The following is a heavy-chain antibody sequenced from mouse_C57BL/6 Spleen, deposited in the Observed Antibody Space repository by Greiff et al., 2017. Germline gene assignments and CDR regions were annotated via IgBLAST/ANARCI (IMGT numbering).Heavy chain of an antibody. D-gene: IGHD2-12*01. CDR3: TRWNYSYAMGY. J-gene: IGHJ4*01. CDR2: IDPETGGT. CDR1: GYTFTDYE. Sequence: QVQLQQSGAELVRPGASVTLSCKASGYTFTDYEMHWVKQTPVQGLEWIGAIDPETGGTAYNQKFKGKAILTADKSSSTAYMELRSLTSEDSAVYYCTRWNYSYAMGYWGQGTSVTVSS. V-gene: IGHV1-15*01.